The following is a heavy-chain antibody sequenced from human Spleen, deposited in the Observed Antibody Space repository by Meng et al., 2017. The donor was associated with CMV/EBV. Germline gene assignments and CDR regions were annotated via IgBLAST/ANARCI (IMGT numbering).Heavy chain of an antibody. Sequence: ASVKVSCKASGYTFTSYDINWVRQAPGQGLEWMGWINPNSGGTNYAQKFQGRVTMTRDTSISTAYMELSRLRSDDTAVYYCARDQADIVVVPAARSVAFDIWGQGTMVTVSS. J-gene: IGHJ3*02. D-gene: IGHD2-2*01. CDR1: GYTFTSYD. CDR3: ARDQADIVVVPAARSVAFDI. V-gene: IGHV1-2*02. CDR2: INPNSGGT.